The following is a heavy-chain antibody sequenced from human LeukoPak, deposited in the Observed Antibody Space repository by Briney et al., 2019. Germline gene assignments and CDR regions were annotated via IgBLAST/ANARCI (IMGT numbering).Heavy chain of an antibody. CDR1: GGSISSSSYY. V-gene: IGHV4-39*07. CDR3: ARGLTAMGDWKKRNWFDP. CDR2: IYYSGST. D-gene: IGHD5-18*01. Sequence: SETLSLTCTVSGGSISSSSYYWGWIRQPPGKGLEWIGSIYYSGSTHYNPSPKSRVTISVDTSKNQFSLQLNSVTPEDTAVYYCARGLTAMGDWKKRNWFDPWGQGTLVTVSS. J-gene: IGHJ5*02.